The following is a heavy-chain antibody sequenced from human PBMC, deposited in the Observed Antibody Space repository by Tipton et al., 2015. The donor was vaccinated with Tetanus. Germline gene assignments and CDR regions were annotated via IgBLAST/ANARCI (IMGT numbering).Heavy chain of an antibody. J-gene: IGHJ1*01. CDR3: AKDVNWNLRYFQQ. D-gene: IGHD1-1*01. CDR2: IGFRGNT. CDR1: GFDFRNYD. Sequence: SLRLSCAASGFDFRNYDMHWVRQAPGKGLEWVSLIGFRGNTHYADSVKGRFTISRDNAKNSLYLQMNSLRVEDTAVYYCAKDVNWNLRYFQQWGQGTVVTVSS. V-gene: IGHV3-13*01.